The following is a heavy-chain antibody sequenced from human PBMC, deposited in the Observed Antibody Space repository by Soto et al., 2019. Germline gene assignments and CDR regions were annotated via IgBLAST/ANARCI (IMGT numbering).Heavy chain of an antibody. CDR1: GFTFSSYS. V-gene: IGHV3-48*02. D-gene: IGHD3-3*01. Sequence: GGSLRLSCAASGFTFSSYSMNWVRQAPGKGLEWVSYISSSSSTIYYADSVKGRFTISRDNAKNSLYLQMNSLRDEDTAVYYCARDSYDFWSGYPNWFDPWGQGTLVTVSS. CDR3: ARDSYDFWSGYPNWFDP. CDR2: ISSSSSTI. J-gene: IGHJ5*02.